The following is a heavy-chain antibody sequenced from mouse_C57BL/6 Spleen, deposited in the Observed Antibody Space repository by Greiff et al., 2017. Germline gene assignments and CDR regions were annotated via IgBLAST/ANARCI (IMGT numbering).Heavy chain of an antibody. Sequence: EVMLVESGGGLVKPGGSLKLSCAASGFTFSDYGMHWVRQAPEKGLEWVAYISSGSSTIYYADTVKGRFTISRDNAKNTLFLQMTSLRSEDTAMYYCARRDYDYDAAYWGQGTLVTVSA. J-gene: IGHJ3*01. V-gene: IGHV5-17*01. CDR1: GFTFSDYG. CDR2: ISSGSSTI. CDR3: ARRDYDYDAAY. D-gene: IGHD2-4*01.